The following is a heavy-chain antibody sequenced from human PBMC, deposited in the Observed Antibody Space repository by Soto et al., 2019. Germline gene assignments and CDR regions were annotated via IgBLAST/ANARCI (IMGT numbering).Heavy chain of an antibody. CDR2: ISSSSSTI. V-gene: IGHV3-48*02. CDR3: ARDLERFLEWFSNGMDV. CDR1: GFTFSSYS. D-gene: IGHD3-3*01. J-gene: IGHJ6*02. Sequence: GGSLRLSCAASGFTFSSYSMNWVRQAPGKGLEWVSYISSSSSTIYYADSVKGRFTISRDNAKNSLYLQMNSLRDEDTAVYYCARDLERFLEWFSNGMDVWGQGTTVTVSS.